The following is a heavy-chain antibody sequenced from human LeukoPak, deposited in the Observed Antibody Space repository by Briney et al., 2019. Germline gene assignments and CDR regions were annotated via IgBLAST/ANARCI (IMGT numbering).Heavy chain of an antibody. CDR3: ARHFRRDYPDSGSSQYFHYIDV. CDR1: GGSMSDHY. V-gene: IGHV4-4*09. Sequence: SETLSLTCAVSGGSMSDHYWSWIRQTPGTTLEWIGYIYATGNTNYSPSLKGRVTISLDTSKNHFSLRLRSVTAADTALYYCARHFRRDYPDSGSSQYFHYIDVWGKGTTVVVSS. CDR2: IYATGNT. J-gene: IGHJ6*03. D-gene: IGHD3-10*01.